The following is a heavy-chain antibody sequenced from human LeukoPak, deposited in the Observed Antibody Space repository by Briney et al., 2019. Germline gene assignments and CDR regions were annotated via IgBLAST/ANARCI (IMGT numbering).Heavy chain of an antibody. CDR1: GYTFTGYY. V-gene: IGHV1-46*01. CDR2: INPSGGST. D-gene: IGHD2-2*01. J-gene: IGHJ3*02. CDR3: ARDPWGRGYCSTTSCQNLGGNDAFDI. Sequence: ASVKVSCKASGYTFTGYYVHWVRQAPGQGLEWMGIINPSGGSTSYAQKFQGRVTMTRDTSTSTVYMELSSLRSEDTAVYYCARDPWGRGYCSTTSCQNLGGNDAFDIWGQGTMVTVSS.